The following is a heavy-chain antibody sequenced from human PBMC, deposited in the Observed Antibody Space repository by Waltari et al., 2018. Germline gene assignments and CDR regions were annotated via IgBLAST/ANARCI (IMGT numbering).Heavy chain of an antibody. D-gene: IGHD6-13*01. CDR3: ASFTYSSRADFDY. J-gene: IGHJ4*02. V-gene: IGHV3-74*01. Sequence: GLVQPGGSLRLSCAASGFTFSSYWMHWVRQAPGKGLVWVSRINSDGSSTSYADSVKGRFTISRDNAKNTLYLQMNSLRAEDTAVYYCASFTYSSRADFDYWGQGTLVTVSS. CDR2: INSDGSST. CDR1: GFTFSSYW.